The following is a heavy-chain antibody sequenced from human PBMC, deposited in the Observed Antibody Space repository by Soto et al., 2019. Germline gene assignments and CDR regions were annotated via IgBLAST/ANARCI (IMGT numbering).Heavy chain of an antibody. CDR3: ARWDGYADL. V-gene: IGHV3-23*01. Sequence: EVQLLASGGGLVQPGGSLRLSCAASGFTFSYYSMAWVRQTPEKGLEWVSGMSIGAAKTFYIDSVRGRFTVSRDSVKNTVDLQMNSLRAEDTDLYYCARWDGYADLWGQGTLVTVSS. D-gene: IGHD5-12*01. CDR2: MSIGAAKT. J-gene: IGHJ4*02. CDR1: GFTFSYYS.